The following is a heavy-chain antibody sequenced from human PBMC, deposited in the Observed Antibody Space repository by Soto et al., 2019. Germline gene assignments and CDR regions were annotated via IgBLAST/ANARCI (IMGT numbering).Heavy chain of an antibody. V-gene: IGHV1-46*03. J-gene: IGHJ5*02. CDR1: GYSFSNNY. CDR2: INPAGGST. CDR3: ARGSTVVVPAAHNWFDP. Sequence: ASVKVSCKASGYSFSNNYVVWVRQAPGQGLEWMGVINPAGGSTTYAQKFQGRVTMTRDTSTSTVYMELSSLRSEDTAVYYCARGSTVVVPAAHNWFDPWGQGTLVTVSS. D-gene: IGHD2-2*01.